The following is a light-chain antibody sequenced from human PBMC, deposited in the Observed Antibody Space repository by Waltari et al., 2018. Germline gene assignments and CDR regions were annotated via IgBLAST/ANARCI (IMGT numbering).Light chain of an antibody. V-gene: IGLV1-44*01. J-gene: IGLJ3*02. CDR3: AAWDDSLKGWV. CDR2: SDS. CDR1: SSNIGRNI. Sequence: QSVLTQPPSASGTPGQRVTISCSGGSSNIGRNIVNWYQHLPGTAPKLLIFSDSLRPSGVPERFSGSKSGTSVSLAISGLQSADEAYYYCAAWDDSLKGWVFGAGTKLTVL.